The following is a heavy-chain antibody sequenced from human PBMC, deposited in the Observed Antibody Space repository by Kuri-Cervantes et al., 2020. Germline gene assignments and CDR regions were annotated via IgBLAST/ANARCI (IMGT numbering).Heavy chain of an antibody. CDR2: ISAYNGNT. D-gene: IGHD2-2*01. CDR3: ARVVRGRCSSTSCYVNWYFDL. CDR1: GYTFTSYG. J-gene: IGHJ2*01. V-gene: IGHV1-18*01. Sequence: ASVKVSCKASGYTFTSYGISWVRQAPGQGLEWMGWISAYNGNTNYAQKFQGRVTITADESTSTAYMELSSLRSEDTAVYYCARVVRGRCSSTSCYVNWYFDLWGRGTLVTVSS.